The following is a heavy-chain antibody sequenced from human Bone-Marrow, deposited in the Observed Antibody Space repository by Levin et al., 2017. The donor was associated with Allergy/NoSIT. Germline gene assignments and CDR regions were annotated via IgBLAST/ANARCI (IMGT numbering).Heavy chain of an antibody. V-gene: IGHV3-21*01. J-gene: IGHJ4*02. CDR3: ARDFYLGYCSGGSCYYIDH. CDR1: GFTFSDYT. D-gene: IGHD2-15*01. CDR2: ISSSSSYI. Sequence: PGGSLRLSCAASGFTFSDYTMNWVRQAPGKGLEWVSSISSSSSYIYYADSVKGRFTISRDNAKNSLYLQMNSLRAEDTVVYFCARDFYLGYCSGGSCYYIDHWGQGTLVTVSS.